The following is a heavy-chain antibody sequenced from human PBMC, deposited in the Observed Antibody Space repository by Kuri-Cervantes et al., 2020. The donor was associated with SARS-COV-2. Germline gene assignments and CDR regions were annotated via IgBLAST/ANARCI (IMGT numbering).Heavy chain of an antibody. Sequence: SETLSLTCAVYGGSLSGSYWSWIRQSPGKRLEWIGEVNHNGGANYNPSLTSRVTISVDPSKNQFSLKLSSVTAADTAVYYCARDGILWFGELFGDAFDIWGQGTMVTVSS. V-gene: IGHV4-34*01. CDR2: VNHNGGA. CDR3: ARDGILWFGELFGDAFDI. D-gene: IGHD3-10*01. J-gene: IGHJ3*02. CDR1: GGSLSGSY.